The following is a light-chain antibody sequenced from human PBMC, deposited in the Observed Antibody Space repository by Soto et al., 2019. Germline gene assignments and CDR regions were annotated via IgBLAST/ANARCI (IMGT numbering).Light chain of an antibody. CDR3: QQYGSQVT. CDR2: GAS. V-gene: IGKV3-20*01. CDR1: QSVSNSH. Sequence: ESVLTQSPGTLSLSPGERATLSCRASQSVSNSHVAWYQQKPDQAPRLLIFGASTRATGTPDRFSASGSETDFTLTISRLEPEDFAVYYCQQYGSQVTFGGGTKVEIK. J-gene: IGKJ4*01.